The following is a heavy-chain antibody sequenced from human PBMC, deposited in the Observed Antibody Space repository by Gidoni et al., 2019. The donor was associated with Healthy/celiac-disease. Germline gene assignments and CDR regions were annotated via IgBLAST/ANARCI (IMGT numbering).Heavy chain of an antibody. V-gene: IGHV3-49*05. CDR1: GFTFGDYD. CDR2: IRSKAYGGTT. CDR3: TRDGWTYYYDSSGLYYFDY. J-gene: IGHJ4*02. D-gene: IGHD3-22*01. Sequence: EVQLVESGGGLVKPGRSLRLSCTASGFTFGDYDMSWFRQAPGKGLEWVGFIRSKAYGGTTEYAASVKGRFTISRDDSKSIAYLQMNSLKTEDTAVYYCTRDGWTYYYDSSGLYYFDYWGQGTLVTVSS.